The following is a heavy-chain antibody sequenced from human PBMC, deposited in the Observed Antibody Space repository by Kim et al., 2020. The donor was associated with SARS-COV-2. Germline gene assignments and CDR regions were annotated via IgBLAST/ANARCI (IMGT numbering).Heavy chain of an antibody. J-gene: IGHJ4*02. Sequence: SETLSLTCTVSGGSISSSSYYWGWIRQPPGKGLEWIGSIYYSGSTYYNPSLKSRVTISVDTSKNQFSLKLSSVTAADTAVYYCARDRSRQVLRGVIPYYFDYWGQGTLVTVSS. CDR1: GGSISSSSYY. V-gene: IGHV4-39*07. CDR2: IYYSGST. CDR3: ARDRSRQVLRGVIPYYFDY. D-gene: IGHD3-10*01.